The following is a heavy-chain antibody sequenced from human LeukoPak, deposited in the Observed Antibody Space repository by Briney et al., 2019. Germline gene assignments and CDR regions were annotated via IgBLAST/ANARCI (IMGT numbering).Heavy chain of an antibody. CDR1: GYTFTSYG. CDR2: ISAYNGNT. Sequence: ASVKVSCKASGYTFTSYGISWVRQAPGQGLEWMGWISAYNGNTNYAQKLQGRVTMTTDTSTSTAYMELRSLRSDDTAVYYCARVPAGLLWFGESAPYYYYMDVWGKGTMVTISS. CDR3: ARVPAGLLWFGESAPYYYYMDV. J-gene: IGHJ6*03. V-gene: IGHV1-18*01. D-gene: IGHD3-10*01.